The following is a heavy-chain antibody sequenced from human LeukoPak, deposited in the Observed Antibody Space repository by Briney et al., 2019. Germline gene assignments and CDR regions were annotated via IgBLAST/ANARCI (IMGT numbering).Heavy chain of an antibody. J-gene: IGHJ4*02. Sequence: PGGSLRLSCAASGFTLSSYAMSWVRQAPGKGLEWVSTIDVTTGGSYYADSVKGRFTISRDTFQNTLYLQLNSLRVDDTAVYYCAKVNYYQPYFWGQGTLVTASS. CDR3: AKVNYYQPYF. CDR2: IDVTTGGS. CDR1: GFTLSSYA. D-gene: IGHD2-2*01. V-gene: IGHV3-23*01.